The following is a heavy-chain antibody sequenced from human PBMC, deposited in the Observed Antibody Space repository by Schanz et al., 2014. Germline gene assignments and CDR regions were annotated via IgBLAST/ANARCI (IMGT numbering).Heavy chain of an antibody. CDR1: GFTFSDYW. CDR2: ILGLASTT. V-gene: IGHV3-23*04. CDR3: TRDVRLDRRGNWFDP. J-gene: IGHJ5*02. D-gene: IGHD1-1*01. Sequence: EAHLVESGGGLVKPGGSLTLSCAASGFTFSDYWMSWVRQVPGKGLEWVSAILGLASTTYYADSVKGRFTISRDNSKNLLYLQMNSLRAEDTAVYYCTRDVRLDRRGNWFDPWGQGTLVTVSS.